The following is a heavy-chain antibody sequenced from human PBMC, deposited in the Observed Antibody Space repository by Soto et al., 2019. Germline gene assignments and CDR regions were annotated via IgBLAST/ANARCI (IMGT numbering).Heavy chain of an antibody. CDR2: INSDGSST. V-gene: IGHV3-74*01. D-gene: IGHD5-12*01. CDR3: ARARGVATIRGDLLLPGGY. Sequence: EVQLVESGGGLVQPGGSLRLSCAASGFTFSSYWMHWVRQVPGKGLVWVSRINSDGSSTSYADSVKGRFTISRDNAKNTLYLQMNSLRAEDTAVYYCARARGVATIRGDLLLPGGYWGQGTLVTVSS. CDR1: GFTFSSYW. J-gene: IGHJ4*02.